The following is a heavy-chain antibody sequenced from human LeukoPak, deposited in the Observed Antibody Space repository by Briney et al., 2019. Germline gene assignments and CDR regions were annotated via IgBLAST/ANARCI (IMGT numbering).Heavy chain of an antibody. D-gene: IGHD3-22*01. CDR1: GLPASSNQ. Sequence: PGGSLRPPCAASGLPASSNQITWARQAPGKGLEWFPPIHSGGTTSYADSVKVRFTISRDNFKNTLYLQLNSLRAEDTAVYYCARVEGDSSGYDRFDYWVQGTLVTVSS. J-gene: IGHJ4*02. CDR2: IHSGGTT. V-gene: IGHV3-53*01. CDR3: ARVEGDSSGYDRFDY.